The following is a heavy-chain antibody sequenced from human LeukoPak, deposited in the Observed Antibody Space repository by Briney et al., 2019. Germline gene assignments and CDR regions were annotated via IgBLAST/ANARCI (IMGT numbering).Heavy chain of an antibody. CDR2: ISAYDGNT. Sequence: ASAKVSCKASGYTFSSYGISWVRQAPGQGLEWMGWISAYDGNTDYAQNLQGRVTMTTDTSTSTAYMELRSLRSDDTAVYYCARAVRGYSYAYLPYWGQGTLVTVSS. J-gene: IGHJ4*02. V-gene: IGHV1-18*01. D-gene: IGHD5-18*01. CDR1: GYTFSSYG. CDR3: ARAVRGYSYAYLPY.